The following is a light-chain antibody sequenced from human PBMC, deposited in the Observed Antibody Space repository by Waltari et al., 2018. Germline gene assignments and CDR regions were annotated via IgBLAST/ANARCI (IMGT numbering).Light chain of an antibody. CDR3: QQYDNLPFT. Sequence: DIQMTQSPSSLSASVGDRVTITSQASQDISNYLNWYQQKPGKAAKPLIYDASNLETGVPSRCSGSGSGTDFTFTISSLQPEDIATYYCQQYDNLPFTFGPGTKVDIK. V-gene: IGKV1-33*01. CDR2: DAS. J-gene: IGKJ3*01. CDR1: QDISNY.